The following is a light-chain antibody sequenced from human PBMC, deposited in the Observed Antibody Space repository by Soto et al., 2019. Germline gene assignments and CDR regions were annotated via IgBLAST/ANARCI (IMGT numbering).Light chain of an antibody. CDR2: KAS. J-gene: IGKJ4*01. Sequence: DIQMTQSPSILSASVGDRVTITCRASQSISSWLAWYQQKPGKAPNLLIYKASSLESGVPSRFSGSGSGTEFTLTISSLQPDDFATYYCQQYNSYPLTFGGGTQVEIK. V-gene: IGKV1-5*03. CDR1: QSISSW. CDR3: QQYNSYPLT.